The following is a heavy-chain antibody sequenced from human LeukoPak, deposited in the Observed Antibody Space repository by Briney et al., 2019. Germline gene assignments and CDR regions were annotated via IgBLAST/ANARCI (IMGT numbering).Heavy chain of an antibody. CDR2: VYHNGET. CDR1: GYSISTNYC. J-gene: IGHJ4*02. CDR3: ARTRITMVRGDTFDY. D-gene: IGHD3-10*01. Sequence: SETLPLTCTVSGYSISTNYCRTWIRQSPGTGLEWIGSVYHNGETYYNPSLKSRVTISVDTSKNQFSLKLSSVTAADTAVYYCARTRITMVRGDTFDYWGQGTLVTVSS. V-gene: IGHV4-38-2*02.